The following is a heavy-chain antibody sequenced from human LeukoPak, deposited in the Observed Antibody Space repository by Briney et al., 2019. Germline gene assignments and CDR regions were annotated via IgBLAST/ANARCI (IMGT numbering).Heavy chain of an antibody. D-gene: IGHD1-26*01. CDR1: GDSISGSNYY. CDR3: ARVGDS. Sequence: SETLSLTCTVSGDSISGSNYYWGWIRQPPGKGLEWIGSIYYTGSAYYNPSLKSRVAMYVDRSQNQFSLKLTSVTAADTAVYYCARVGDSWGQGTLVTVSS. V-gene: IGHV4-39*01. J-gene: IGHJ4*02. CDR2: IYYTGSA.